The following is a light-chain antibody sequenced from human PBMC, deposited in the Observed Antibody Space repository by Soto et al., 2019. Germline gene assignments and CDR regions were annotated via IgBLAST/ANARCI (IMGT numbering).Light chain of an antibody. CDR2: AAS. J-gene: IGKJ4*01. V-gene: IGKV1-39*01. CDR3: QQSYTAPLT. CDR1: QSISTT. Sequence: DIQITHSPSSLSASVVDRVTITCRASQSISTTLNWYQQKPGKAPNLLIFAASTLQSGVPSRFSGSGSGTDFTLTIRSLQPEDFATYYCQQSYTAPLTFGGGTKVDIK.